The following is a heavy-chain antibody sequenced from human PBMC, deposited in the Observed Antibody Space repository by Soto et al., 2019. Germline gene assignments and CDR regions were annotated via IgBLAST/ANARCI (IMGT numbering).Heavy chain of an antibody. CDR3: TKDFHSSAPDS. D-gene: IGHD6-19*01. J-gene: IGHJ4*02. V-gene: IGHV3-23*01. CDR2: ISGSGAIT. CDR1: GFTFSGYA. Sequence: PGGSLRLSCAASGFTFSGYAMSLVRQAPGTGLEWVSAISGSGAITYYADSVKGRFTISRDNSKNTLFMQMSSLRAEDTAIYYCTKDFHSSAPDSWGQGTLVTVSS.